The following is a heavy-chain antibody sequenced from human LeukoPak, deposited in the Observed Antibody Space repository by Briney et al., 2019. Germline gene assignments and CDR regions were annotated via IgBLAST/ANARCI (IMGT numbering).Heavy chain of an antibody. D-gene: IGHD3-22*01. CDR2: ITSSGSHI. CDR1: DFAFSSYC. V-gene: IGHV3-21*06. Sequence: GGSLRLSCAASDFAFSSYCMNWLRQPPGKGLEWVSSITSSGSHIHYADSVKGRFTVSRDNAENTLYLQMNSLRTEDTAVYYCARDDYYDVGGYADDGFDIWGQGTMVTVSS. J-gene: IGHJ3*02. CDR3: ARDDYYDVGGYADDGFDI.